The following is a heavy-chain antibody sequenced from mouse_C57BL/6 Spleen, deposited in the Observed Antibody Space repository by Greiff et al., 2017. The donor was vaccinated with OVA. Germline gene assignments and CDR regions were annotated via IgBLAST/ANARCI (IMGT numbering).Heavy chain of an antibody. CDR3: ASEGQLRLRLDY. Sequence: QVQLKQPGAELVMPGASVKLSCKASGYTFTSYWMHWVKQRPGQGLEWIGEIDPSDSYTNYNQKFKGKSTLTVDKSSSTAYMQLSSLTSEDSAVYYCASEGQLRLRLDYWGQGTTLTVSS. J-gene: IGHJ2*01. V-gene: IGHV1-69*01. CDR2: IDPSDSYT. D-gene: IGHD3-2*02. CDR1: GYTFTSYW.